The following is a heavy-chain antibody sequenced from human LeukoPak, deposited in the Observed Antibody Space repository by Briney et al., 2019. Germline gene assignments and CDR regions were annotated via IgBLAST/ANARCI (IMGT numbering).Heavy chain of an antibody. V-gene: IGHV4-59*02. J-gene: IGHJ2*01. CDR2: VYYSGST. Sequence: SETLSLTCTVSGGSVSSYYWSWMRQSPGNGLEWIGYVYYSGSTNYNPALKSRVTISSDTSENQFSLKLSSVTAADTAVYYCAREANSPTARYWYFDLWGRGTQVTVSS. D-gene: IGHD2-21*01. CDR3: AREANSPTARYWYFDL. CDR1: GGSVSSYY.